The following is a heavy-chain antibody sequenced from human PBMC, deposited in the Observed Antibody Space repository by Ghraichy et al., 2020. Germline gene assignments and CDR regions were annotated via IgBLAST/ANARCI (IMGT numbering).Heavy chain of an antibody. D-gene: IGHD2-15*01. V-gene: IGHV3-74*01. Sequence: LTCAASGFSFSNAWMHWVRQAPGKGLVWVSRIFSDGSGANYADSVWGRFTISRDNAKSTVYLQMDSLRDDDTAVYYCARDVAYSFHHWGQGTLVTVSS. CDR3: ARDVAYSFHH. CDR2: IFSDGSGA. CDR1: GFSFSNAW. J-gene: IGHJ1*01.